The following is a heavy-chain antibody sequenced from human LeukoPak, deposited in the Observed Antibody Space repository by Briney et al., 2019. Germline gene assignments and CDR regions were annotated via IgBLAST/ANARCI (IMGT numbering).Heavy chain of an antibody. D-gene: IGHD6-19*01. CDR3: ARGFYSSGWYYFDY. J-gene: IGHJ4*02. CDR1: GGSISCYY. V-gene: IGHV4-59*01. Sequence: PSETLSLTCTVSGGSISCYYWSWIRQPPGKGLEWIGYIYYSGSTNYNPSLKSRVTISVDTSKNQFSLKLSSVTAADAAVYYCARGFYSSGWYYFDYWGPGTLVTVSS. CDR2: IYYSGST.